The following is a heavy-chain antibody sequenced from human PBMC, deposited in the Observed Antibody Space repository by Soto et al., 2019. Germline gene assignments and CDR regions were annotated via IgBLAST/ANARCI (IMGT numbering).Heavy chain of an antibody. CDR1: GFTFSSYW. D-gene: IGHD2-2*01. V-gene: IGHV3-74*01. CDR3: ARVCRSTSCFPEKYFDY. Sequence: EVQLVESGGGLVQPGGSLRLSCAASGFTFSSYWMHWVRQAPGKGLVRVSRINSDGSSTSYADSVKGRFTISRDNAKNTLYLQMNSLRAEDTAVYYCARVCRSTSCFPEKYFDYWGQGTLVTVSS. CDR2: INSDGSST. J-gene: IGHJ4*02.